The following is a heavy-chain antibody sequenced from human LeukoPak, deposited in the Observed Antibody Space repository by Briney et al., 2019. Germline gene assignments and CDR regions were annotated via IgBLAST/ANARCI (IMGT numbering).Heavy chain of an antibody. CDR2: INTDGSST. V-gene: IGHV3-74*01. J-gene: IGHJ4*02. D-gene: IGHD6-6*01. CDR1: GFTFSSYW. CDR3: ARGGVYSTSAVDY. Sequence: PGGSLRLSCAASGFTFSSYWMHWVRQAPGEGLLWASRINTDGSSTTYADSVKGRFTISRDNAKNTLYLQMNSLRAEDTAVYYCARGGVYSTSAVDYWGQGTLVTVSS.